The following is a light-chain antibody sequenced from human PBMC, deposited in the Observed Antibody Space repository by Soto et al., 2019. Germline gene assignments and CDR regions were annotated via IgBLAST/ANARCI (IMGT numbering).Light chain of an antibody. V-gene: IGKV3-11*01. CDR2: DTS. CDR3: QQRSNWPPIT. J-gene: IGKJ5*01. CDR1: QSVGIF. Sequence: DIVLTHSPATLSLSPLEIATLSFRASQSVGIFLAWYQQKPGQAPRLLIYDTSIRATGIPARFSGSGSGTDFTLTISSLEPEDFAVYYCQQRSNWPPITFGQGTRLEIK.